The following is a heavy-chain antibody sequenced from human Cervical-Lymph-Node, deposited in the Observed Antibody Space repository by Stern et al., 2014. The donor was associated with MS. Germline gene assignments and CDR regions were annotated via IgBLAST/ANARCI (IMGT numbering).Heavy chain of an antibody. D-gene: IGHD2-15*01. CDR2: ISVYNGDT. V-gene: IGHV1-18*01. J-gene: IGHJ4*02. CDR1: GYTFTNYG. CDR3: AREMPNCSGDSCYPRNDY. Sequence: VQLVESGAEVKKPGASVKVSCKASGYTFTNYGFSWVRQAPGQGLEWMGWISVYNGDTSYAQNLQGRVTLTTDTSTTTAYMELRSLRSDDTAVYYCAREMPNCSGDSCYPRNDYWGQGTLVTVSS.